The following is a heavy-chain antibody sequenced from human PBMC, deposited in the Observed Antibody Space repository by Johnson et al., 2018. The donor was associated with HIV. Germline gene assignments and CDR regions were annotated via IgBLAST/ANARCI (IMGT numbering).Heavy chain of an antibody. CDR3: ARGKGAAVGLDAFDI. Sequence: QVQLVESGGGVVQPGRSLRLSCAASGFTFSSYAMHWVRQAPGKGLEWVAVISYDGSDKYYADSVKGRFTISRDNARNSLYLQMNSLRAEDTALYYCARGKGAAVGLDAFDIWCQGTMVTVSS. V-gene: IGHV3-30*04. CDR1: GFTFSSYA. J-gene: IGHJ3*02. D-gene: IGHD6-13*01. CDR2: ISYDGSDK.